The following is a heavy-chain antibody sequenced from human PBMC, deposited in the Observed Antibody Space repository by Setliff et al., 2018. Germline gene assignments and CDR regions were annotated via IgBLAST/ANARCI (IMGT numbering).Heavy chain of an antibody. J-gene: IGHJ4*02. CDR3: ARGETDS. Sequence: GGSLRLSCAASGFTFSDAWMSWVRQAPGKGLEWVGLIRSNTDGGTADYAAPVEDRFTISRDDSKNTVYLQMNSLKTEDTAVYYCARGETDSWGQGTLVTVSS. V-gene: IGHV3-15*01. CDR2: IRSNTDGGTA. CDR1: GFTFSDAW.